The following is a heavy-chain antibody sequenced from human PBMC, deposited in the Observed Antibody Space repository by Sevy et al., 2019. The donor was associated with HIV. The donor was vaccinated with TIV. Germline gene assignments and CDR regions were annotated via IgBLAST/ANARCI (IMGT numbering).Heavy chain of an antibody. Sequence: GGSLRLSCAASGFTFSSYAMSWVRQAPGKGLEWVSAISGSGGSTYYADSVKGRFTISRYNSKNTLYLQMDSLRAEDTVVYYCAKDNQPPDDWGQGTLVTVSS. CDR3: AKDNQPPDD. CDR1: GFTFSSYA. CDR2: ISGSGGST. V-gene: IGHV3-23*01. J-gene: IGHJ4*02.